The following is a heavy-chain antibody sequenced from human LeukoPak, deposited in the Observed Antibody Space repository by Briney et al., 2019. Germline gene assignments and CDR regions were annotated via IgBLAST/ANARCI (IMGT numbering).Heavy chain of an antibody. J-gene: IGHJ5*02. Sequence: SGPTLVKPTQTLTLTCTFSGFSLKTSGVGVGWIRQPPGKALEWLALIYWDDDKRYSPSLKSRLTITKDTSKNQVVLTMTNMDPVDTATYYCAHSQVIVVERNWFDPWGQGTLVTVSS. CDR2: IYWDDDK. V-gene: IGHV2-5*02. CDR1: GFSLKTSGVG. CDR3: AHSQVIVVERNWFDP. D-gene: IGHD3-22*01.